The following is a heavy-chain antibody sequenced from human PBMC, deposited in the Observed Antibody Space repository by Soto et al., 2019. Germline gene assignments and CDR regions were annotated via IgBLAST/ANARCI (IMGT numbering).Heavy chain of an antibody. CDR2: INHSGST. V-gene: IGHV4-34*01. D-gene: IGHD6-19*01. J-gene: IGHJ4*02. Sequence: PSETLSLTCAVYGGSFSGYYWSWIRQPPGKGLEWIGEINHSGSTNYNPSLKSRVTISVDTSKNQFSLKLSSVTAADTAVYYCARGRNSSGWYGRRVIYDYWGQGTLVTVSS. CDR3: ARGRNSSGWYGRRVIYDY. CDR1: GGSFSGYY.